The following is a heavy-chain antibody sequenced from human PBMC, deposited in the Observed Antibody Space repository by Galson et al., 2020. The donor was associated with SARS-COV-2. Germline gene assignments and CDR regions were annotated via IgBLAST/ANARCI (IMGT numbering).Heavy chain of an antibody. D-gene: IGHD3-22*01. CDR3: ARVALYYDSSGYYLAPNFDY. J-gene: IGHJ4*02. CDR1: GGSISSGGYS. CDR2: IYYSGST. V-gene: IGHV4-30-4*07. Sequence: SETLSLTCAVSGGSISSGGYSWSWIRQPPGKGLEWIGYIYYSGSTYYNPSLKSRVTISVDTSKNQFSLKLSSVTAADTAVYYCARVALYYDSSGYYLAPNFDYWGQGTLVTVSS.